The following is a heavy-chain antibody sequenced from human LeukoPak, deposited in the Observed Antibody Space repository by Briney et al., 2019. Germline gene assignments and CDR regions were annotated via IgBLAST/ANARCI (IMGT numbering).Heavy chain of an antibody. CDR2: INHSGST. CDR3: AREYCSSTSCYKFFGY. D-gene: IGHD2-2*02. CDR1: GGSISSYY. Sequence: SETLSLTCTVSGGSISSYYWSWIRQPPGKGLEWIGEINHSGSTNYNPSLKSRVTISVDTSKNQFSLKLSSVTAADTAVYYCAREYCSSTSCYKFFGYWGQGTLVTVSS. J-gene: IGHJ4*02. V-gene: IGHV4-34*01.